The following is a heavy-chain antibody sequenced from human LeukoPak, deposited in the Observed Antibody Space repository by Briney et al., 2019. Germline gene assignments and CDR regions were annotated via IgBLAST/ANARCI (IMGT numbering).Heavy chain of an antibody. J-gene: IGHJ4*02. V-gene: IGHV3-23*01. CDR3: ARGLIYFEV. CDR1: GFTFNNYD. CDR2: ISGSGGTT. D-gene: IGHD3-9*01. Sequence: RPGGSLRLSCAASGFTFNNYDITWVRQAPGKGLEWVSKISGSGGTTYYADSVKGRFTISRDNANNAVYLQLDTLRVEDTAVYYCARGLIYFEVWGQGTLVSVSS.